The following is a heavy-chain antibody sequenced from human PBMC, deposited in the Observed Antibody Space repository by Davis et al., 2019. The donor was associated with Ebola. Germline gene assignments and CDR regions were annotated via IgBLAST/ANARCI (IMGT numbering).Heavy chain of an antibody. V-gene: IGHV3-23*01. CDR2: ISGSGGTT. D-gene: IGHD1-26*01. J-gene: IGHJ4*02. CDR1: GFTFSSYS. CDR3: ARHGRYSGSRNDY. Sequence: GESLKISCVASGFTFSSYSMNWVRQAPGKGLEWVSGISGSGGTTYYADSVKGRFTISRDNSKNMLYLQIKSLRDDDTAVYFCARHGRYSGSRNDYWGQGNLVTVSS.